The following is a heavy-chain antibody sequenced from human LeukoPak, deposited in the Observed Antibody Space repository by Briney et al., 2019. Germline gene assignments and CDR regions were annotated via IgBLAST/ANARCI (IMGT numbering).Heavy chain of an antibody. D-gene: IGHD3-22*01. J-gene: IGHJ5*02. CDR3: ARGERTPSWYYDSSGYYWFDP. CDR1: GFTFSGYG. V-gene: IGHV3-30*03. CDR2: ISYDGSNK. Sequence: GGSLRLSCAASGFTFSGYGMHWVRQAPGKGLEWVAVISYDGSNKYYADSVKGRFTISRDNSKNTLYLQMNSLRAEDTAVYYCARGERTPSWYYDSSGYYWFDPWGQGTLVTVSS.